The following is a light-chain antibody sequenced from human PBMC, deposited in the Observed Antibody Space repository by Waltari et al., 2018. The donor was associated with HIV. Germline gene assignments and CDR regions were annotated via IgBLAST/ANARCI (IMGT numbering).Light chain of an antibody. CDR2: DVY. J-gene: IGLJ1*01. CDR1: SNDVGGYDY. V-gene: IGLV2-11*01. Sequence: QSALTQPRSVSGSPGQSVTISCTGTSNDVGGYDYVSWYQQHPGKAPKLIIYDVYKWPSGVPNRFSGSKSGNTASLSISGLQAEDEADYYCSSYAGSRTGVFGTGTKVTVL. CDR3: SSYAGSRTGV.